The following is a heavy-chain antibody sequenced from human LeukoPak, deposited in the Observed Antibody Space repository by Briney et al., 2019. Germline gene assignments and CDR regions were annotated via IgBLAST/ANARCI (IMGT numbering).Heavy chain of an antibody. D-gene: IGHD6-13*01. CDR3: ARDIAYSSSWYDAFDI. V-gene: IGHV1-18*01. J-gene: IGHJ3*02. Sequence: VASVKVPFKASGYTFTSYGISWVRQAPGQGLEWMGWISAYNGNTDYAQKLQGRVTMTTDTSTSTAYMELRSLRSDDTAVYYCARDIAYSSSWYDAFDIWGQGTMVTVSS. CDR1: GYTFTSYG. CDR2: ISAYNGNT.